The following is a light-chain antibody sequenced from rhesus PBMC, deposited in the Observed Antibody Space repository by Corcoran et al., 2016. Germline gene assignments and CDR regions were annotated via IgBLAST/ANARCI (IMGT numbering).Light chain of an antibody. CDR2: AAS. CDR3: LQGYSTPPT. Sequence: DIQMTQSPSSLSASVGDRVTITCRASQGISDYLSWYQQKPGKAPKRLIYAASSLESGVPSRFSGSGSGTEFTLTISSLQPEEFAAYYCLQGYSTPPTLGGGTKVELK. J-gene: IGKJ4*01. CDR1: QGISDY. V-gene: IGKV1-36*02.